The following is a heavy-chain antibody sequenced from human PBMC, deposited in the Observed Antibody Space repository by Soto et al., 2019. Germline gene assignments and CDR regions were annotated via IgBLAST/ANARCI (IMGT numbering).Heavy chain of an antibody. CDR3: ARDMTRLEH. CDR1: GFTFSSYS. Sequence: GGSLRLSCAASGFTFSSYSMNWVRQAPGKGLEWVSSISSSSSYIYYADSVKGRFTISRDDGHNSLFLQMDSLRAEDTAVYYCARDMTRLEHWGQGTLVTVSS. D-gene: IGHD2-21*02. J-gene: IGHJ4*02. V-gene: IGHV3-21*04. CDR2: ISSSSSYI.